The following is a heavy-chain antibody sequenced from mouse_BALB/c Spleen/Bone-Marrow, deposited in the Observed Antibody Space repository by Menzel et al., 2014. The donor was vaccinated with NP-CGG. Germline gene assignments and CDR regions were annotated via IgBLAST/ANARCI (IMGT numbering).Heavy chain of an antibody. Sequence: QVQLQQSGAELVKPGASVKMSCKAFGYPFTTYPIEWMRQNHGKNLEWIGNFHPYDDATKYNEQFKGKAKLTVDKSSTSVALEVRRINSYDSCGYYRARGGNGHFCRWGQGTTLTVSS. CDR1: GYPFTTYP. V-gene: IGHV1-47*01. J-gene: IGHJ2*01. CDR2: FHPYDDAT. D-gene: IGHD6-1*01. CDR3: ARGGNGHFCR.